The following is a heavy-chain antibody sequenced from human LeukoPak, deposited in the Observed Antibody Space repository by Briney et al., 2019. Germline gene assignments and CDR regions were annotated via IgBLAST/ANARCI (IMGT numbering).Heavy chain of an antibody. J-gene: IGHJ3*02. CDR3: ARDSGGSRITMIVVVPRRGVAFDI. CDR2: ISGSGDST. Sequence: GGSLRLSCAASGFSFKSYAMNWVRQAPGKGLEWVSSISGSGDSTHYADSVKGRFTISRDNAKNTLYLQINSLRAEDTAVYYCARDSGGSRITMIVVVPRRGVAFDIWGQGTMVTVSS. D-gene: IGHD3-22*01. CDR1: GFSFKSYA. V-gene: IGHV3-23*01.